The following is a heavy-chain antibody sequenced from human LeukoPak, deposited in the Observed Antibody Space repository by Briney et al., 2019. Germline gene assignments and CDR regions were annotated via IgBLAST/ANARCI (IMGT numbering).Heavy chain of an antibody. Sequence: GGSLRLSCAASGFTVSSNYMSWVRQAPGKGLEWVAFIRYDGSNKYYADSVKGRFTISRDNSKSTLYLQMNSLRAEDTAVYYCAKDRSGSYWGNFDYWGQGTLVTVSS. CDR3: AKDRSGSYWGNFDY. V-gene: IGHV3-30*02. J-gene: IGHJ4*02. D-gene: IGHD1-26*01. CDR1: GFTVSSNY. CDR2: IRYDGSNK.